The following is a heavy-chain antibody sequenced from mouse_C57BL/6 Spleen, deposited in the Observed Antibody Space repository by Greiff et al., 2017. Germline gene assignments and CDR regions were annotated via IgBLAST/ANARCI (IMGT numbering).Heavy chain of an antibody. CDR2: INPSTGGT. CDR3: ARWGSYDYDGVFDY. CDR1: GYSFTGYY. V-gene: IGHV1-42*01. D-gene: IGHD2-4*01. Sequence: EVQRVESGPELVKPGASVKISCKASGYSFTGYYMNWVKQSPEKSLEWIGEINPSTGGTTYNQKFKAKATLTVDKSSSTAYMQLKSLTSEDSAVYYCARWGSYDYDGVFDYWGQGTTLTVSS. J-gene: IGHJ2*01.